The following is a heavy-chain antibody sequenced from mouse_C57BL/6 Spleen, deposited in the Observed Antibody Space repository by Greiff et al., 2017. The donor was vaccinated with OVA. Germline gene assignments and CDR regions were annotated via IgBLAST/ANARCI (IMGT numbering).Heavy chain of an antibody. CDR1: GFSFNTYA. V-gene: IGHV10-1*01. CDR2: IRSKSNNYAT. Sequence: EVNLVESGGGLVQPKGSLKLSCAASGFSFNTYAMNWVRQAPGKGLEWVARIRSKSNNYATYYADSVKDRFTISRDDSESMLYLQMNNLKTEDTAMYYCVRHEYAMDYWGQGTSVTVSS. J-gene: IGHJ4*01. CDR3: VRHEYAMDY.